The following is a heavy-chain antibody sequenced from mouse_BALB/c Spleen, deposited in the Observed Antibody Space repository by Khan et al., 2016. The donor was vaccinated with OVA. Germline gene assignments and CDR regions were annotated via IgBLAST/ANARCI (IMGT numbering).Heavy chain of an antibody. CDR3: ARLGVRGNYGVDY. D-gene: IGHD2-1*01. CDR2: ISYSGST. Sequence: EVQLVETGPSLVKPSQTLSLTCSVTGDSITSGYWNWIRKFPGNKLEYMGYISYSGSTYYNPSLKSRISITRDTSKNQYYLQLNSVTTEDTATYXSARLGVRGNYGVDYWGQGTTLTVSS. J-gene: IGHJ2*01. V-gene: IGHV3-8*02. CDR1: GDSITSGY.